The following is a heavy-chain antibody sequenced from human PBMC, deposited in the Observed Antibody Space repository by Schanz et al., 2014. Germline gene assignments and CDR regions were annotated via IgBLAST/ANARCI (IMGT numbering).Heavy chain of an antibody. Sequence: EVLLVESGGGLVKPGGSLRLSCAASGFTFSSYSMNWVRQAPGKGLEWVSSISSSSSYIYYADSVKGRFTVSRDSGQNSLYLQMNSLRAGDTAVYYCARGTDWNLHYWGQGALVTVSS. J-gene: IGHJ4*02. D-gene: IGHD1-1*01. V-gene: IGHV3-21*02. CDR2: ISSSSSYI. CDR1: GFTFSSYS. CDR3: ARGTDWNLHY.